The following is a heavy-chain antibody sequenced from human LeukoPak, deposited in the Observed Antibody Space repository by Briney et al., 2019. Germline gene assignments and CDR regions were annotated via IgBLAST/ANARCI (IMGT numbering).Heavy chain of an antibody. CDR3: AKLIGEKSSSPLDY. J-gene: IGHJ4*02. Sequence: GGSLRLSCAASGFTFSSYAMSWVRQAPGKGLEWVSAISGSGGSTYYADSVKGRFTISRDNSKNTLYLQMNSLRAEDTAVYYCAKLIGEKSSSPLDYWGQGTLVTVSP. CDR2: ISGSGGST. CDR1: GFTFSSYA. V-gene: IGHV3-23*01. D-gene: IGHD6-6*01.